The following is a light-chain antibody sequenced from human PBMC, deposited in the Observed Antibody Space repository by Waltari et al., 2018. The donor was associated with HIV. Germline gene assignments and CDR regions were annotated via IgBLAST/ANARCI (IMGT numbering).Light chain of an antibody. Sequence: QSVLTQPSPAPGTPGQSATNSCSGRTSNSGTNTAPWYQQLPGSAPKFLMYGNHVRPSGVPDRFSGSKSGTSASLAISGLRSEDEADYYCAAWDDSLNAWVFGGGTKVTVL. CDR1: TSNSGTNT. CDR2: GNH. J-gene: IGLJ3*02. V-gene: IGLV1-44*01. CDR3: AAWDDSLNAWV.